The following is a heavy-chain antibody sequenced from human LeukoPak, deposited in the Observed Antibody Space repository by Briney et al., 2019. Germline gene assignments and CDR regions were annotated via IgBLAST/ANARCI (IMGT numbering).Heavy chain of an antibody. CDR2: ISYDGSNK. Sequence: PGGSLRLSCAASGFTFSSYAMSWVRQAPGKGLEWVAVISYDGSNKYYADSVKGRFTISGDNSKNTLYLQMNSLRAEDTAVYYCAKESSELQGAFDIWGQGTMVTVSS. CDR1: GFTFSSYA. V-gene: IGHV3-30-3*02. J-gene: IGHJ3*02. D-gene: IGHD1-26*01. CDR3: AKESSELQGAFDI.